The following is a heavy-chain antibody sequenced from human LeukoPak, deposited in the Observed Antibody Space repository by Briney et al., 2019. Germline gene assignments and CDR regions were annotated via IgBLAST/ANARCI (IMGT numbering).Heavy chain of an antibody. CDR1: GGSISSGGYY. J-gene: IGHJ5*02. CDR2: IYYSGST. CDR3: ARVGKAHNGYNWFDP. V-gene: IGHV4-31*03. D-gene: IGHD1-14*01. Sequence: PSESLSLTCTVSGGSISSGGYYWSWIRQHPGKGLEWIGYIYYSGSTYYNPSLKRRVTISVDTSKNQFSLKLSSVTAADTAVYYCARVGKAHNGYNWFDPWGQGTLVTVSS.